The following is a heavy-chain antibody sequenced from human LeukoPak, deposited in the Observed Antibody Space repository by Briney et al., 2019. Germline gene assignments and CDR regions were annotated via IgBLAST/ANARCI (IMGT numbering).Heavy chain of an antibody. D-gene: IGHD6-19*01. V-gene: IGHV3-64*02. CDR1: GFTFSSYA. CDR2: ISSNGGST. CDR3: ARASSGWYGY. Sequence: GGSLRLSCAASGFTFSSYAMHWVRQAPGKGLEYVSAISSNGGSTYYADSVKGRFTISRDNSTNTLYLQMGSLRVEDMAVYYCARASSGWYGYWGQGTLVTVSS. J-gene: IGHJ4*02.